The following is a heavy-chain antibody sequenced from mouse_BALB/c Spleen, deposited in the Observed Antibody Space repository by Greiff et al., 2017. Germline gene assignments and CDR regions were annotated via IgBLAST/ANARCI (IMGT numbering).Heavy chain of an antibody. D-gene: IGHD2-1*01. CDR3: ARFKGNYPYYAMDY. CDR1: GYTFTSYT. V-gene: IGHV1-4*02. CDR2: INPSSGYT. J-gene: IGHJ4*01. Sequence: QVQLQQSAAELARPGASVKMSCKASGYTFTSYTMHWVKQRPGQGLEWIGYINPSSGYTEYNQKFKDKTTLTADKSSSTAYMQLSSLTSEDSAVYYCARFKGNYPYYAMDYWGQGTSVTVSS.